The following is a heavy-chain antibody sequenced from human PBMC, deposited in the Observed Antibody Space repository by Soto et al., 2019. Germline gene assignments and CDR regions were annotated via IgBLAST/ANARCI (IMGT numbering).Heavy chain of an antibody. CDR3: ARVGHHIRPGAYYFYGMDV. V-gene: IGHV1-2*04. D-gene: IGHD1-20*01. J-gene: IGHJ6*02. CDR2: INPNSGGT. Sequence: QVELVQSGAEAKKPGASVKVSCRASGYSFTGYFIHWVRQAPGQGLEWMGWINPNSGGTKYAQKFQGWVTMTRNTSIYPADMEMSRLRPSDTAVYYCARVGHHIRPGAYYFYGMDVWGQGTTVTVSS. CDR1: GYSFTGYF.